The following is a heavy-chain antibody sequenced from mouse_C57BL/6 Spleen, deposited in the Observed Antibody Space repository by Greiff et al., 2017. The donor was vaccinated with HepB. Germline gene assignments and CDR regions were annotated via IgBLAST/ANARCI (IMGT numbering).Heavy chain of an antibody. CDR3: ARPNDSNDVGFAY. J-gene: IGHJ3*01. V-gene: IGHV5-12*01. CDR2: ISNGGGST. CDR1: GFTFSDYY. D-gene: IGHD2-12*01. Sequence: EVQGVESGGGLVQPGGSLKLSCAASGFTFSDYYMYWVRQTPEKRLEWVAYISNGGGSTYYPDTVKGRFTISRDNAKNTLYLQMSRLKSEDTAMYYCARPNDSNDVGFAYWGQGTLVTVSA.